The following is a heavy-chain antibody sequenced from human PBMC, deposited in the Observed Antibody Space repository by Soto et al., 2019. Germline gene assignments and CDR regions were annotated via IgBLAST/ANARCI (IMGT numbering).Heavy chain of an antibody. V-gene: IGHV3-21*06. CDR3: ARESEDLTSNFDY. CDR1: GFTFTRDS. J-gene: IGHJ4*02. CDR2: ISSTTNYI. Sequence: VGSLRLSCAASGFTFTRDSMNWVRQAPGKGLEWVSSISSTTNYIYYGDSMKGRFTISRDNAKNSLYLDMNSLRAEDTAVYYCARESEDLTSNFDYWGQGTLVTVS.